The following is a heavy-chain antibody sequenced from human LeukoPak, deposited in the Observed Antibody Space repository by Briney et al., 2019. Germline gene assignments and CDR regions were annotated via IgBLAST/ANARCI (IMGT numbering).Heavy chain of an antibody. J-gene: IGHJ4*02. D-gene: IGHD4-17*01. V-gene: IGHV4-59*08. CDR1: GGSISSYY. CDR3: ARRTYGDFFDY. Sequence: SETLSLTCTVSGGSISSYYWSWIRQPPGKGLEWIGYIYYSGSTNYNPSLKSRVTISVDTSKNQFSLKLSSVTAADTAVYYCARRTYGDFFDYWGQGTLVTVSS. CDR2: IYYSGST.